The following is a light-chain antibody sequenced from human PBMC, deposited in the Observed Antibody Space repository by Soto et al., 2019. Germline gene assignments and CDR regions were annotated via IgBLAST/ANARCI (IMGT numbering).Light chain of an antibody. J-gene: IGKJ1*01. CDR2: DAS. Sequence: EIVMTQSPATLSVSPGERATLSCRASQSVSSKLAWYQQKPGQAPRLLIYDASNRATGIPARFSGSGSGTDFTLTISSLEPEDSAVYYCQQRSKWPRTFGQGTKVDIK. V-gene: IGKV3-11*01. CDR1: QSVSSK. CDR3: QQRSKWPRT.